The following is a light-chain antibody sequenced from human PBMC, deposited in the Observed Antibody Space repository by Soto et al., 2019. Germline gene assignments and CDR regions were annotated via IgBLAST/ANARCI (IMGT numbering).Light chain of an antibody. CDR2: GAS. J-gene: IGKJ1*01. CDR1: QTSRNNY. Sequence: ETVLTQSPGTLSLSPGERATLSCRASQTSRNNYLAWYRQTPGQAPRLLIYGASNRATGIADRFSGSGSGTDFTLIISRLEPEDFALYYCQQYAGSPWTFGQGTKVEIK. CDR3: QQYAGSPWT. V-gene: IGKV3-20*01.